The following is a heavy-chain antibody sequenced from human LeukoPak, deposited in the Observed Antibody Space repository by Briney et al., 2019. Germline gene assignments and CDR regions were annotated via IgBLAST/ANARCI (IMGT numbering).Heavy chain of an antibody. Sequence: ASVLVSCKASGCTFTNYDINWVRQATGQGLEWLGWMKPNSGDTGYAQKFQGRVAVTRNTSISTAYLELSSLRSDDTAVYYCARGPPERTYSDYWGQGTLVTVSS. D-gene: IGHD4-11*01. J-gene: IGHJ4*02. CDR1: GCTFTNYD. CDR3: ARGPPERTYSDY. CDR2: MKPNSGDT. V-gene: IGHV1-8*01.